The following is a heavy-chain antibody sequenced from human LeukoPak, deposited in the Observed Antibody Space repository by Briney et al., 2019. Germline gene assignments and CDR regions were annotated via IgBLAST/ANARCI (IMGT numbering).Heavy chain of an antibody. J-gene: IGHJ4*02. CDR1: GFTFSSYS. CDR3: ARDVGIAVDY. D-gene: IGHD6-13*01. V-gene: IGHV3-48*01. Sequence: GGSLRLSCAASGFTFSSYSMNWVRQAPGKGLEWVSYISSGSSTIYYADSVKGRFTISRDNAKNSLYLQMNSLRAEDTAVYYCARDVGIAVDYWGQGTLVTVSS. CDR2: ISSGSSTI.